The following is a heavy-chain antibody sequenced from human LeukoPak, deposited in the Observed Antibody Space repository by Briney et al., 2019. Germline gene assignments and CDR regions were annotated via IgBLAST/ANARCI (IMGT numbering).Heavy chain of an antibody. CDR1: GYTFSSYG. V-gene: IGHV1-18*01. CDR2: ISAYNGNT. CDR3: ARGLRNGGGLWFGELLPWSDYYYYGMDV. J-gene: IGHJ6*02. Sequence: GPSVKLSCKASGYTFSSYGMSWLRQAPGQGLEWMGWISAYNGNTNYAQKLQGRVTMTTDTSTSTAYMELRSLRSDDTAVYYCARGLRNGGGLWFGELLPWSDYYYYGMDVWGQGTTVTVSS. D-gene: IGHD3-10*01.